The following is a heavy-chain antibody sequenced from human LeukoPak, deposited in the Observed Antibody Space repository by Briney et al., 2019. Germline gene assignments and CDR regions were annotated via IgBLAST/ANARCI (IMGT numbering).Heavy chain of an antibody. CDR3: ARGEVATFEY. J-gene: IGHJ4*02. CDR2: IYSGGST. D-gene: IGHD5-24*01. V-gene: IGHV3-53*01. CDR1: GFTFSSNY. Sequence: GGSLRLSCAASGFTFSSNYMSWVRQAPGKGLEWVSVIYSGGSTYYSDRVKGRFTIYRDNSNKTLYLQMNSLRAEDTAVYYCARGEVATFEYWGQGTLVTVSS.